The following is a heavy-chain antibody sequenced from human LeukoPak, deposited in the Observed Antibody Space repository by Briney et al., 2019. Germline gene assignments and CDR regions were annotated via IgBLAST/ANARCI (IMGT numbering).Heavy chain of an antibody. V-gene: IGHV4-39*01. CDR3: ARRTTIFGAVTSWFDP. J-gene: IGHJ5*02. CDR2: IYYSGST. Sequence: KTSETLSLTCTVSGGSISSSSYYWGWIRQPPGKGLEWIGSIYYSGSTYYNPSLKSRVTISVDTSKNQFSLKLSSVTAADTAVYYCARRTTIFGAVTSWFDPWGQGTLVTVSS. D-gene: IGHD3-3*01. CDR1: GGSISSSSYY.